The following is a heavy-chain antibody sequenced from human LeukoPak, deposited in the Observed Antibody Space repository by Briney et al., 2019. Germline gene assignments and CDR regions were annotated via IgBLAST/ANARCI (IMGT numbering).Heavy chain of an antibody. D-gene: IGHD6-13*01. CDR1: GYTFTSYG. CDR2: ISAYDGNT. CDR3: ARRSSSWYSSDY. Sequence: ASVKVSCKASGYTFTSYGISWVRQAPGQGLEWMGWISAYDGNTNYAQKLQGRVTMTTDTSTSTAYMELRSLRSDDTAVYYCARRSSSWYSSDYWGQGTLVTVSS. J-gene: IGHJ4*02. V-gene: IGHV1-18*01.